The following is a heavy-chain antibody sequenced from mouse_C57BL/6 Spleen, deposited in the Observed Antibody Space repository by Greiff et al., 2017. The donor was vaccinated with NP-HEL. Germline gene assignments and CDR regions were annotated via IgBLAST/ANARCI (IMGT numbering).Heavy chain of an antibody. CDR1: GFTFSSYA. J-gene: IGHJ3*01. CDR3: ARDRLYGSSSLWFAY. CDR2: ISDGGSYT. D-gene: IGHD1-1*01. V-gene: IGHV5-4*01. Sequence: EVQLVESGGGLVKPGGSLKLSCAASGFTFSSYAMSWVRQTPEKRLEWVATISDGGSYTYYPDNVKGRFTISRDNAKNNLYLQMSHLKSEDTAMYYCARDRLYGSSSLWFAYWGQGTLVTVAA.